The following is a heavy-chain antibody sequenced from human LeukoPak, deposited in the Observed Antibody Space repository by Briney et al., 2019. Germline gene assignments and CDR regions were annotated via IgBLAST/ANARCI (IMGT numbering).Heavy chain of an antibody. V-gene: IGHV3-48*04. J-gene: IGHJ3*02. D-gene: IGHD2-2*01. Sequence: GGSLRLSCAASGFTFSSYSMNWVRQAPGKGLEWGSYISSSSSTIYYADSVKGRFTISRDNAKNSLYLQMNSLRAEDTAVYYCARVYCSSTSCYAFDIWGQGTMVTVSS. CDR2: ISSSSSTI. CDR1: GFTFSSYS. CDR3: ARVYCSSTSCYAFDI.